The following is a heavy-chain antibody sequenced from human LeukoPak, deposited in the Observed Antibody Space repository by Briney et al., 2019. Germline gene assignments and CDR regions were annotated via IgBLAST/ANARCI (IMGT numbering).Heavy chain of an antibody. J-gene: IGHJ6*03. D-gene: IGHD1-1*01. V-gene: IGHV3-48*03. Sequence: GGSLRLSCAASGFSFSSYEMNWVRQAPGKGLEWVSYIRSSGDTIYYADSVKGRFTISRDNARNSLYLQMNSLRAEDTAVYFCARGHWNAKAYYYHINVWGKGTTVTVSS. CDR3: ARGHWNAKAYYYHINV. CDR2: IRSSGDTI. CDR1: GFSFSSYE.